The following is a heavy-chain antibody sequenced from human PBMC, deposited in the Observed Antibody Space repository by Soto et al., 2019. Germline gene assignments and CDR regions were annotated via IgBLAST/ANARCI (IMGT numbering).Heavy chain of an antibody. CDR1: GYTFTGYY. D-gene: IGHD6-13*01. V-gene: IGHV1-2*04. CDR3: ARGSAAGYYYYGMDV. Sequence: QVQLVQSGAEVKKPGASVKVSCKASGYTFTGYYMHWVRQAPGQGLEWMGWINPNSGGTNYAQKVQGWVTMTRDTSISTAYMELSRLRSDDTAVYYCARGSAAGYYYYGMDVWGQGTTVTVSS. CDR2: INPNSGGT. J-gene: IGHJ6*02.